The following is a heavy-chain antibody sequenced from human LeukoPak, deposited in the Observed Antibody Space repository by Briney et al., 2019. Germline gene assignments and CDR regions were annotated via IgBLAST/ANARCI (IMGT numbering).Heavy chain of an antibody. D-gene: IGHD6-19*01. V-gene: IGHV7-4-1*02. CDR3: ARTSSGWSSWGEYYYYYMDV. Sequence: GASVKGSCRASGYTFSSYYVHWVRQAPGQGLEWMGWISTNTGNPTYAQGFTGRFVFSLDTSVSTAYLQISSLKAEDTAVYYCARTSSGWSSWGEYYYYYMDVWGKGTTVTVSS. CDR2: ISTNTGNP. J-gene: IGHJ6*03. CDR1: GYTFSSYY.